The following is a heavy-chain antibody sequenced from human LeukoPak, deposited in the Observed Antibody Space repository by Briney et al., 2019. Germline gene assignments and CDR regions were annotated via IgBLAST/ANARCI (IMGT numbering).Heavy chain of an antibody. Sequence: GGSLRLSCVASGLTFSDYAMNWVRQAPGKGLEWVSTFKTNYNQVYYAESVRGRFTISTDNSKNTAYLQMNSLRVEDTALYYCARSVPDYTRFDFWGQGALVTVSS. CDR2: FKTNYNQV. CDR3: ARSVPDYTRFDF. CDR1: GLTFSDYA. J-gene: IGHJ4*02. D-gene: IGHD4-11*01. V-gene: IGHV3-23*05.